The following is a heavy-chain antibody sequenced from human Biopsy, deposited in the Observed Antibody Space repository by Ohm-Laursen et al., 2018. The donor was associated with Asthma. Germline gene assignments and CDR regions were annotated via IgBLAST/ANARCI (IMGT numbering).Heavy chain of an antibody. D-gene: IGHD2-21*02. CDR2: ISYDGRET. CDR3: TRDRFYNSVTSESFYYGVDV. Sequence: SLRLSCAASGFRFPIYGMHWVRQGPGKGPEWVALISYDGRETGYVDSVKGRFTISRDNFRNTVHLQMSSLGPEDSAVYYCTRDRFYNSVTSESFYYGVDVWGQGTTVTVSS. CDR1: GFRFPIYG. J-gene: IGHJ6*02. V-gene: IGHV3-30*03.